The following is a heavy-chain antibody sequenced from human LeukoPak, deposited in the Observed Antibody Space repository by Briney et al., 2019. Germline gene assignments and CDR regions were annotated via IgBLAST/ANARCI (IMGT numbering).Heavy chain of an antibody. D-gene: IGHD1-14*01. V-gene: IGHV3-7*01. CDR2: IKPDGSDQ. CDR3: ARGGNRMKES. Sequence: QSGGSLRLSCAASGFTFRGYWMTWVRQAPGKGLEWVATIKPDGSDQYYVDSLRGRFTISRDNTKNSLYLQMNSLRAEDTAVYFCARGGNRMKESWGQGTLVTVSS. CDR1: GFTFRGYW. J-gene: IGHJ5*02.